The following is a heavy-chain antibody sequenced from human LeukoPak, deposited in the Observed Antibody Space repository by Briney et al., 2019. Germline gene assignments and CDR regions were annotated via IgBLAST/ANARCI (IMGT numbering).Heavy chain of an antibody. CDR1: RYNFTSNA. CDR3: AVGLNSRWPNWYFDL. V-gene: IGHV7-4-1*02. J-gene: IGHJ2*01. D-gene: IGHD6-13*01. CDR2: INTNTGDP. Sequence: GASVKVSCKASRYNFTSNAMHWVRQAPGQGLEWMGWINTNTGDPTYAQGFTGRSVFSLDTSVTTTYLQINSLKAEDTAVYYCAVGLNSRWPNWYFDLWGRGTLVTVSS.